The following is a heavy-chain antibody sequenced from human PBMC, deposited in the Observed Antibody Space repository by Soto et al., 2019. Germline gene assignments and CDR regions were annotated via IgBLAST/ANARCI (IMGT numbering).Heavy chain of an antibody. Sequence: EVRLVESGGGLVQPGGSLTLSCAASGFTFSSYWMTWVRQAPGKGLEWVANINQDGSEKYYMDSMKGRFTISRDNPKHSLLTHLHSLSAEDTAVYYCARDRGRPDLRDTHYYDSSDLDSGMDVWGQGTTVTVSS. CDR2: INQDGSEK. D-gene: IGHD3-22*01. V-gene: IGHV3-7*01. CDR1: GFTFSSYW. CDR3: ARDRGRPDLRDTHYYDSSDLDSGMDV. J-gene: IGHJ6*02.